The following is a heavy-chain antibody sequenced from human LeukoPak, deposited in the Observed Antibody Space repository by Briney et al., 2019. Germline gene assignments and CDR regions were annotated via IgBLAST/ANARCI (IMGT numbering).Heavy chain of an antibody. CDR1: GFTFSNYW. CDR3: ARSNQADDY. V-gene: IGHV3-74*01. Sequence: GGSLRLSCAASGFTFSNYWMHWARQVPGKGLVWVSRINPGGSSTTYADSVKGRFTISRDNAKNTLYLQMNSLRAEDTAVYYCARSNQADDYWGQGTLVTVSS. D-gene: IGHD4-11*01. J-gene: IGHJ4*02. CDR2: INPGGSST.